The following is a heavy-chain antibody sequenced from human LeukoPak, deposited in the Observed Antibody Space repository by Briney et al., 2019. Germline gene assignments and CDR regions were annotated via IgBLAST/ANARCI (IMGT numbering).Heavy chain of an antibody. Sequence: GGSLRLCCAASGFTFSSYSMNWVRQAPGKVLELGSSISSSSSYIYYADSVKGGFTIARDNAKNSLYLQMNSLRADDAAVYYCASGSYAYWGQGTLVTVSS. CDR2: ISSSSSYI. D-gene: IGHD1-26*01. CDR3: ASGSYAY. V-gene: IGHV3-21*01. J-gene: IGHJ4*02. CDR1: GFTFSSYS.